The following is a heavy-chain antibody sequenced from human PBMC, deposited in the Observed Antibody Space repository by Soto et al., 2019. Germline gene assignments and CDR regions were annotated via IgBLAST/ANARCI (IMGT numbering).Heavy chain of an antibody. CDR3: ARDIMNGFAV. Sequence: SVPVTCPSCQYHLFDSHILRVRQAPGPGLEWMGWLNRNSGGTHYAQKSQGRVTMTRDTSLSTADIELSRLRSDDTAVFSWARDIMNGFAVWGQGTMVTVSS. CDR1: QYHLFDSH. J-gene: IGHJ6*02. D-gene: IGHD1-20*01. V-gene: IGHV1-2*02. CDR2: LNRNSGGT.